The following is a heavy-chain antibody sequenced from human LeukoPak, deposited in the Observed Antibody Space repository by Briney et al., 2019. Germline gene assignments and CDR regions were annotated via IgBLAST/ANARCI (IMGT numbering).Heavy chain of an antibody. CDR2: ISSSGSTI. CDR3: ARRSAYGFDY. D-gene: IGHD5-12*01. CDR1: GFTFSSYE. Sequence: PGGSLRLSCAASGFTFSSYEMNWVRQAPGKGLELISYISSSGSTIYYADSVKGRLTISRDNAKNSLYLQMNSLRAEDTTLYYCARRSAYGFDYWGQGTLVTVSS. J-gene: IGHJ4*02. V-gene: IGHV3-48*03.